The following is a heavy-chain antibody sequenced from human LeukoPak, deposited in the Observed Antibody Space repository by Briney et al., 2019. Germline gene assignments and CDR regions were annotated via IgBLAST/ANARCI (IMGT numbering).Heavy chain of an antibody. Sequence: PGGSLRLSCAASGITVSSNYMSWVRQAPGKGLEWVSGIGSSGNTYYADSVKGRFTISRDNSKNTLYLQMDSQRAEDTAVYYCANDFWSGYYQVVDYWGQGTLVTVSS. CDR1: GITVSSNY. J-gene: IGHJ4*02. V-gene: IGHV3-53*01. D-gene: IGHD3-3*01. CDR3: ANDFWSGYYQVVDY. CDR2: IGSSGNT.